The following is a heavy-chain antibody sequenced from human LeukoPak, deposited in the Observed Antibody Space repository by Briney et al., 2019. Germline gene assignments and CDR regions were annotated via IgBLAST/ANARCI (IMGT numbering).Heavy chain of an antibody. Sequence: KASETLSITCAVYGGSFSGYYWSWIRQPPGKGLEWIGEINHSGSTNYNPSLKSRVTISVDTSKNQFSLKLSSVTAADTAVYYCAIGLPSFDYWGQGTLVTVSS. D-gene: IGHD1-26*01. V-gene: IGHV4-34*01. CDR2: INHSGST. J-gene: IGHJ4*02. CDR3: AIGLPSFDY. CDR1: GGSFSGYY.